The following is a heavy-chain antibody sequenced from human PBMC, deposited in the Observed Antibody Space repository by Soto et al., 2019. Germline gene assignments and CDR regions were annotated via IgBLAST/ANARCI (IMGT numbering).Heavy chain of an antibody. CDR1: GFTFSDYY. Sequence: GGSLRLSCAASGFTFSDYYMSWIRQAPGKGLEWVSYISPSGSDVRYADSVKGRFTISRENAKNSLYLQMNSLRAEDMAVYYCARHILAASLAIGYWGQGTLVTVSS. D-gene: IGHD1-26*01. J-gene: IGHJ4*02. V-gene: IGHV3-11*01. CDR2: ISPSGSDV. CDR3: ARHILAASLAIGY.